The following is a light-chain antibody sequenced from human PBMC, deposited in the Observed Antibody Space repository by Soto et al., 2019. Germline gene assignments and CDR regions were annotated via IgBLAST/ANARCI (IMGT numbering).Light chain of an antibody. Sequence: SVLTQPSPRSWAPGQSNTLFFSWAQSYVGGYNYVSWYQQHPGKAPKLMIYDVSYRPSGISNRFSGSKSDNTASLTISGLQAEDEADYYCSSYTTSSLYVFGTGTKVTVL. CDR2: DVS. CDR1: QSYVGGYNY. J-gene: IGLJ1*01. CDR3: SSYTTSSLYV. V-gene: IGLV2-14*01.